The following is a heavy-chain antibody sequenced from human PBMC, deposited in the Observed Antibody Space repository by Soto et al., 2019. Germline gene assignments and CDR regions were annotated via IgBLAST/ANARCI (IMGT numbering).Heavy chain of an antibody. V-gene: IGHV4-4*07. CDR1: GGSISNYY. CDR3: ARQGEYSYEYYHDS. Sequence: TCIVSGGSISNYYWSWIRQPAGKGLEWIGRIYTRVGTNYNPSLKSRVTMSVDTSKSQFSLRLSSVTAADTAVYYCARQGEYSYEYYHDSWGQGTLVTVSS. D-gene: IGHD5-18*01. CDR2: IYTRVGT. J-gene: IGHJ4*02.